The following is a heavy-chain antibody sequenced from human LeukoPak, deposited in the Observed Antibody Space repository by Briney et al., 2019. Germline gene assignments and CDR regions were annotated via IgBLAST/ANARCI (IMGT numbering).Heavy chain of an antibody. CDR3: ARGSDPDYYDSSGYYYY. CDR1: GYTFTSYG. J-gene: IGHJ4*02. V-gene: IGHV7-4-1*02. CDR2: INTNTGNP. D-gene: IGHD3-22*01. Sequence: ASVKVSCKASGYTFTSYGISWVRQAPGQGLEWMGWINTNTGNPTYAQGFTGRFVFSLDTSVSTAYLQISSLKAEDTAVYYCARGSDPDYYDSSGYYYYWGQGTLVTVSS.